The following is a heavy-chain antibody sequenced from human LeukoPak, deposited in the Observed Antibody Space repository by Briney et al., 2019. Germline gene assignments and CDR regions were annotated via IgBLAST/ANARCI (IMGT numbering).Heavy chain of an antibody. J-gene: IGHJ4*02. V-gene: IGHV1-69*05. D-gene: IGHD3-3*01. CDR3: ARDRYDFWSGYYSLDY. CDR2: IIPIFGTA. CDR1: GGTFSSYA. Sequence: PWASVKVSCKASGGTFSSYAISWVRQAPGQGLEWMGGIIPIFGTANYAQKFQGRVTITTDESTSTAYMELSSLRSEDTAVYYCARDRYDFWSGYYSLDYWGQGTLVTVSS.